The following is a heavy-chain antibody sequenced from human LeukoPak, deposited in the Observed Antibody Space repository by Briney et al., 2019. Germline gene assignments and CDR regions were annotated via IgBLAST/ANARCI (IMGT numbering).Heavy chain of an antibody. J-gene: IGHJ5*02. V-gene: IGHV4-34*01. CDR1: GGSFSGYY. CDR2: INHSGST. Sequence: SETLSLTCAVYGGSFSGYYWSWIRQPPGKGLEWIGEINHSGSTNYNPSLKSRVTISVDTSKNQFSLKLSSVTAADTAVYYRARGRWLDPWGQGTLVTVSS. CDR3: ARGRWLDP.